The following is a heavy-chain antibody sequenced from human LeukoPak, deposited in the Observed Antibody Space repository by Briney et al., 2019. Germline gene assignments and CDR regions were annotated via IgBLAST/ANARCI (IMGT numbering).Heavy chain of an antibody. J-gene: IGHJ4*02. CDR1: GGSISTYY. CDR2: IYTSGST. V-gene: IGHV4-4*07. D-gene: IGHD6-13*01. Sequence: SETLSLTCTVSGGSISTYYWSWIRQPAGKGLEWIGRIYTSGSTNYNPSLKSRVTISVDTSKNQFSLKLSSVTAADTAVYYCARDSPSRAGTNYWGQGTLVTVSS. CDR3: ARDSPSRAGTNY.